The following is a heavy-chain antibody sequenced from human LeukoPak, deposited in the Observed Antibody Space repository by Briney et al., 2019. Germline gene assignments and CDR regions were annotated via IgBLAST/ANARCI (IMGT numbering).Heavy chain of an antibody. D-gene: IGHD4-23*01. V-gene: IGHV1-8*01. J-gene: IGHJ4*02. CDR2: MNPNSGNT. CDR1: GYTFTSYD. Sequence: ASVRVSCKASGYTFTSYDINWVRQATGQGLEWMGWMNPNSGNTGYAQKFQGRVTMTRNTSISTAYMELSSLRSEDTAVYYCARGLMYGGNSEVDYWGQGTLVTVS. CDR3: ARGLMYGGNSEVDY.